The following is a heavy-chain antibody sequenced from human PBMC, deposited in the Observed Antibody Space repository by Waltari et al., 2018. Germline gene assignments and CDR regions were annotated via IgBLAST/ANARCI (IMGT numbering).Heavy chain of an antibody. V-gene: IGHV4-38-2*01. Sequence: QVQLQESGPGLVKPSETLSLTCAVSGYSISSGYYWGWIRQPPGKGLEWIGSIYHSGRTYYNPSLKSRVTISVDTSKNQFSLKLSSVTAADTAVYYCARVAFAARPGWFDPWGQGTLVTVSS. CDR3: ARVAFAARPGWFDP. CDR2: IYHSGRT. CDR1: GYSISSGYY. J-gene: IGHJ5*02. D-gene: IGHD6-6*01.